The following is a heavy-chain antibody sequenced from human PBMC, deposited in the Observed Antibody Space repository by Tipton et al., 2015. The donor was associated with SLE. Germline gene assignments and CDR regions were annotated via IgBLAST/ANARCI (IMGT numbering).Heavy chain of an antibody. V-gene: IGHV3-74*01. Sequence: GSLRLSCAASGFTLNNDWMHWVRQAPGKGLVWVSRIKPDGRTINYADVVKGRFTISRDNAKNKLYLQMNSLRAEDSAVYYCVRDLAGRMGSWGLGTLVTVSS. CDR2: IKPDGRTI. CDR3: VRDLAGRMGS. CDR1: GFTLNNDW. D-gene: IGHD1-26*01. J-gene: IGHJ5*02.